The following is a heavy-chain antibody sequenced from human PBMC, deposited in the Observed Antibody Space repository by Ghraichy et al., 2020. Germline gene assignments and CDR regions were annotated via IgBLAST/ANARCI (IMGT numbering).Heavy chain of an antibody. CDR2: ISSSSSYI. V-gene: IGHV3-21*01. CDR3: ASPQSYYYGMDV. J-gene: IGHJ6*02. CDR1: GFTFSSYS. Sequence: GGSLRLSCVASGFTFSSYSMNWVRQAPGKGLEWVSSISSSSSYIYYADSVKGRFTISRDNAKNSLYLQMNSLRAEDTAVYYCASPQSYYYGMDVWGQGTTVTVSS.